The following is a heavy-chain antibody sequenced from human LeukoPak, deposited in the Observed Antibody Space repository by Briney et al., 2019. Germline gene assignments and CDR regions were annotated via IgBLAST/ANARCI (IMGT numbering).Heavy chain of an antibody. Sequence: ASVKVSFKASGYTFTDYYIHWVRQAPGQGLECMGWINPNNGGTNYAQKFQGRVTMTRDTSISTAYMEVSSLRSDDTAVYYCARHTSTGAFHIWGQGTMVTVSS. CDR1: GYTFTDYY. V-gene: IGHV1-2*02. CDR2: INPNNGGT. J-gene: IGHJ3*02. D-gene: IGHD3-16*01. CDR3: ARHTSTGAFHI.